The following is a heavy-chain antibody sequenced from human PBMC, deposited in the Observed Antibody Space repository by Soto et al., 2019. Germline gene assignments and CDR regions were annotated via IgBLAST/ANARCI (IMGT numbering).Heavy chain of an antibody. Sequence: GGSLRLSCAASGFTFGNYAMAWVRQAPGKGLEWVSAITGSGGSTYYADSVKGRLTTSRDNTKNTLYLQMNSLRAEDSAIYYCAKRAVVGTFYYSGMDVWGQGTTVTVSS. D-gene: IGHD6-19*01. J-gene: IGHJ6*02. CDR1: GFTFGNYA. V-gene: IGHV3-23*01. CDR2: ITGSGGST. CDR3: AKRAVVGTFYYSGMDV.